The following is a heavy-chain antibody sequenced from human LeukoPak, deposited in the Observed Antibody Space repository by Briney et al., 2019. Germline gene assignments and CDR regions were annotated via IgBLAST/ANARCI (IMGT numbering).Heavy chain of an antibody. CDR1: GFSLSTSGVG. J-gene: IGHJ4*02. CDR2: IYWNDDK. D-gene: IGHD1-26*01. CDR3: AHRPAHSGSYVGDDYFDY. V-gene: IGHV2-5*01. Sequence: ESGPTLVNPTQTLTLTCTFSGFSLSTSGVGVGWIRQPPGKALEWLALIYWNDDKRYSPSLKSRLTITKDTSKNQVVLTMTNMDPVDTATYYCAHRPAHSGSYVGDDYFDYWGQGTLVTVSS.